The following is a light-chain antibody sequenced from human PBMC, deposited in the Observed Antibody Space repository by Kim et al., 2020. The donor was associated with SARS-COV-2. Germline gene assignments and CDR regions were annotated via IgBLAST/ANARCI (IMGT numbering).Light chain of an antibody. Sequence: QSALTQPASVSGSPGQSITISCTGTSSDVGGYNYVSWYQQHPGQAPKLMIYDVSKRPSGVSNRFSGSKSGNTASLTISGLQAEDDADYYCCSYTSSSTLWVFGGGTQLTVL. CDR1: SSDVGGYNY. J-gene: IGLJ3*02. CDR2: DVS. V-gene: IGLV2-14*01. CDR3: CSYTSSSTLWV.